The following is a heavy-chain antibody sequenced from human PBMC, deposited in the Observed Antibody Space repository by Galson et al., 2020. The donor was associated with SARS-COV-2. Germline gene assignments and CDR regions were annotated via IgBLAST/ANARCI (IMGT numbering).Heavy chain of an antibody. Sequence: SETLSLTCTVSGGTISSGGYYWSWIRQHPGKGLEWIGYINYSGSNYYNPSLKSRVTISVDKSKNQFSLKLSSVTAADTAVYYCARVDGAPTIFGVVIIGPHSFDIWGQGTMVTVSS. V-gene: IGHV4-31*03. J-gene: IGHJ3*02. CDR1: GGTISSGGYY. CDR2: INYSGSN. D-gene: IGHD3-3*01. CDR3: ARVDGAPTIFGVVIIGPHSFDI.